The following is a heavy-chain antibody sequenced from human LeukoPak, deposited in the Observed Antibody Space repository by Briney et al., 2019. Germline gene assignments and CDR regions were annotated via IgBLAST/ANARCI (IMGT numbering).Heavy chain of an antibody. CDR1: SGSFSGYY. Sequence: PSETLSLTCAVYSGSFSGYYWSWIRQPPGKGLEWIGEISPSGSTTYNQSLKTRVTISTDTSKNQFSLKLNSVTAADTAVYYCAGDQYLALKDWGHGMLVTVSS. J-gene: IGHJ4*01. CDR2: ISPSGST. V-gene: IGHV4-34*01. CDR3: AGDQYLALKD. D-gene: IGHD2-2*01.